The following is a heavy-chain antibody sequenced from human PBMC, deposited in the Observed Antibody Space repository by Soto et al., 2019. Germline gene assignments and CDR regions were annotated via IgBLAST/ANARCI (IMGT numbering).Heavy chain of an antibody. CDR1: GGSFSGYY. J-gene: IGHJ4*02. Sequence: SEKLSLTCAVYGGSFSGYYWSWFRQPPGKGLEWIGEINHSGSTNYNPSLKSRVTISVDTSKNQFSLKLSSVTAADTAVYYCAIVLRWYYYDSNVYYSYYFDYWGQGTVVSV. V-gene: IGHV4-34*01. D-gene: IGHD3-22*01. CDR3: AIVLRWYYYDSNVYYSYYFDY. CDR2: INHSGST.